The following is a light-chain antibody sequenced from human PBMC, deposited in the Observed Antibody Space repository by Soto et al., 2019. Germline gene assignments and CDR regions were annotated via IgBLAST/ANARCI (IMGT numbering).Light chain of an antibody. J-gene: IGKJ1*01. CDR1: QSVLYSSKNRYH. CDR2: WAS. Sequence: DIVMTPSPHSLAVSLGERATIHSKSSQSVLYSSKNRYHFAGYQQRRGQPPKRLVYWASTRESGVPDRFSGSGSGTDFTLTISSLQAEDVAVYYCQQYYGTPRTFGQGTKVDIK. CDR3: QQYYGTPRT. V-gene: IGKV4-1*01.